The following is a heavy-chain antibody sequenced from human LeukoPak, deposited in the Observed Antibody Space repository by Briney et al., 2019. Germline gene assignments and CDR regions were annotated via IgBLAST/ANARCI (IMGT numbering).Heavy chain of an antibody. CDR2: ISTSGGST. Sequence: GSLRRSCAASGFTFSSYAMSWLRQAPGKGLEWVSGISTSGGSTYYTDSVKGRFTISRDNSKNTLYLQMNSLRADDTAVYYCAKPVYGSGSPYYWGQGTLVTVSS. D-gene: IGHD3-10*01. J-gene: IGHJ4*02. CDR1: GFTFSSYA. V-gene: IGHV3-23*01. CDR3: AKPVYGSGSPYY.